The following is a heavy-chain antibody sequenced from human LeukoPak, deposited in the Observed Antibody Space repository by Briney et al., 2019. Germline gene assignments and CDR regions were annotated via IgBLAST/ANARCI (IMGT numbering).Heavy chain of an antibody. CDR2: INNNGGKT. CDR1: GFTFSSYS. Sequence: TGGSLRLSCAASGFTFSSYSMNWVRQAPGKGPEWVSGINNNGGKTYCAGSVKGRFTISRDNSKSTLSLQMNSLRAEDTAVYYCAKDPNWGSGDWGQGTLVTVSS. D-gene: IGHD7-27*01. CDR3: AKDPNWGSGD. V-gene: IGHV3-23*01. J-gene: IGHJ4*02.